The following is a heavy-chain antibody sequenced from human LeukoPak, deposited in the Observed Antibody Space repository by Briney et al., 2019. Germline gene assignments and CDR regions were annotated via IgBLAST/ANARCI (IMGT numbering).Heavy chain of an antibody. D-gene: IGHD3-22*01. CDR2: IDSSSYNI. CDR1: GFTFSIYS. V-gene: IGHV3-21*01. Sequence: GGSLRLSCAASGFTFSIYSMNWVRQAPGKGLEWVSSIDSSSYNIYYADSVKGRFTISRDNAQSSVFLQMNSLRAEDTAVYCSARDLAYYYDRNYDSGQGSPVTVSS. J-gene: IGHJ4*02. CDR3: ARDLAYYYDRNYD.